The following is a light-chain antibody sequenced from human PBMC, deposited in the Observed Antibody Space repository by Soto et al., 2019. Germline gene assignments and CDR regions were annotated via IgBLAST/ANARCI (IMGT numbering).Light chain of an antibody. CDR1: SSDVGGYNY. J-gene: IGLJ1*01. CDR3: SSYAGSNNYV. Sequence: QSVLTHPPSASGSPGQSVTISCTGTSSDVGGYNYVSWYQQHPGKAPKLMIYEVSKRPSGVPDRFSGSKSGNTASLTVSGLQAEDEADYYCSSYAGSNNYVFGPGTKVTVL. CDR2: EVS. V-gene: IGLV2-8*01.